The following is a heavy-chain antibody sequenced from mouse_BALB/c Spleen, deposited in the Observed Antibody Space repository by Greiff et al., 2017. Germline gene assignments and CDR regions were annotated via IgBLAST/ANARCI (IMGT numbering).Heavy chain of an antibody. CDR1: GYTFTSYY. V-gene: IGHV1S56*01. CDR3: ARSTLRGYAMDY. D-gene: IGHD1-1*01. Sequence: VQLQQSGAELARPGASVKLSCKASGYTFTSYYIHWVKQRPGQGLEWIGWIYPGNVNTKYNEKFKGKATLTADKSSSTAYMQLSSLTSEDSAVYFCARSTLRGYAMDYWGQGTSVTVSS. J-gene: IGHJ4*01. CDR2: IYPGNVNT.